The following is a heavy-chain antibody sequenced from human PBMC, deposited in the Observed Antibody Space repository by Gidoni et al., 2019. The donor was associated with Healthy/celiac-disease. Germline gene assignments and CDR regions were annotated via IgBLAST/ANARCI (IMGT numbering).Heavy chain of an antibody. CDR3: ASAGSGYYYGY. Sequence: QVQLQESGPGLVKPSETLSLTCPVSGGSISSYYWSWIRQPPGKGLEWIGYIYYSGSTNYNPSLKSRVTISVDTSKNQFSLKLSSVTAADTAVYYCASAGSGYYYGYWGQGTLVTVSS. CDR1: GGSISSYY. CDR2: IYYSGST. D-gene: IGHD3-22*01. V-gene: IGHV4-59*01. J-gene: IGHJ4*02.